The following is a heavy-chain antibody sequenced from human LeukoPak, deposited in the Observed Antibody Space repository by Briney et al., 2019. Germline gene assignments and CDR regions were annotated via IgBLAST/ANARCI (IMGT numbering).Heavy chain of an antibody. D-gene: IGHD4-23*01. Sequence: PGGSLRLSCAASGFTFSSYSMNWVRQAPGKGLEWVSSISSSSSYIYYADSVKGRFTISRDNAKNSLYLQMNSLRAEDTAVYYCARGVPRNSGYFDYWGQGTLVTVSS. CDR2: ISSSSSYI. J-gene: IGHJ4*02. CDR3: ARGVPRNSGYFDY. V-gene: IGHV3-21*01. CDR1: GFTFSSYS.